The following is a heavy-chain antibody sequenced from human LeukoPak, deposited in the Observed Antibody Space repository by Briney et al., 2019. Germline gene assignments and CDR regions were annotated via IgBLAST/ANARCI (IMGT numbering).Heavy chain of an antibody. CDR1: GFTFSNYA. D-gene: IGHD5-12*01. CDR2: ISGSASST. J-gene: IGHJ4*02. CDR3: ARSVDIDDY. Sequence: GGSLRLSCAASGFTFSNYAMSWVRQAPGKGLEWVSAISGSASSTYHADSVKVRFTISRDNSKNTLYLQMNSLRAEDTAVYYCARSVDIDDYWGQGTLVTVSS. V-gene: IGHV3-23*01.